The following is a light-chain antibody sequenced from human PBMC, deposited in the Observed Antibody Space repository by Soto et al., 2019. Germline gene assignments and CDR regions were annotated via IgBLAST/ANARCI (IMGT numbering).Light chain of an antibody. V-gene: IGKV3-20*01. Sequence: EIVLTQSPGTLSLSPGERATLSCRASQSVSSSYLAWYQQKPGQAPRLLIYGTSSRATGIPDRFGGSGSGTDFSLTISRLEPEDFAVYYCQHYGSTPRTFGQGTKV. CDR2: GTS. CDR1: QSVSSSY. J-gene: IGKJ1*01. CDR3: QHYGSTPRT.